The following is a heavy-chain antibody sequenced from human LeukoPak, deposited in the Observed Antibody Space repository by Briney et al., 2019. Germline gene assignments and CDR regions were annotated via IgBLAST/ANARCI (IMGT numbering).Heavy chain of an antibody. CDR3: ARQSDYYYYMDV. V-gene: IGHV5-51*01. Sequence: GESLKICCKGSGYSFTNYWIGWVRQMPGKGLEWMGIIYPSDSDTRHSPSFQGQVTISADKSISTAYLQWSSLKASDTAMYYCARQSDYYYYMDVWGKGTTVTVSS. J-gene: IGHJ6*03. CDR1: GYSFTNYW. CDR2: IYPSDSDT.